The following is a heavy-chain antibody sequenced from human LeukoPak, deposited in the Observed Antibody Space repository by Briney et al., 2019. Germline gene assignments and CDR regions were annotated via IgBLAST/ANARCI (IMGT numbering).Heavy chain of an antibody. D-gene: IGHD4/OR15-4a*01. CDR1: GGSLSSNNL. V-gene: IGHV4-4*02. CDR2: IYQSGST. J-gene: IGHJ5*01. CDR3: ARLGTTGAPYGGNVGYLA. Sequence: PSGTLSLACAVSGGSLSSNNLWSWVRQPPGEGLEWIGQIYQSGSTNYNPSLKSRVTMSLDKSKNQFFLSLSSVTAADTAVYYCARLGTTGAPYGGNVGYLAWGPGILVTVS.